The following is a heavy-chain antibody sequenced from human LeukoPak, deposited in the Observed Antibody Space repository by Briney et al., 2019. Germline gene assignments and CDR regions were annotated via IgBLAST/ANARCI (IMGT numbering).Heavy chain of an antibody. CDR1: GYTFTGYY. Sequence: AASVKVSCKASGYTFTGYYMHWVRQAPGQGLEWMGWINPDSGGTNYAQKFLGRVTLTWDTSINTAYMEVTSLTYDNTAVYYCARDGVTYGYPEYWGQGTLVTVSS. CDR2: INPDSGGT. CDR3: ARDGVTYGYPEY. D-gene: IGHD5-18*01. V-gene: IGHV1-2*02. J-gene: IGHJ4*02.